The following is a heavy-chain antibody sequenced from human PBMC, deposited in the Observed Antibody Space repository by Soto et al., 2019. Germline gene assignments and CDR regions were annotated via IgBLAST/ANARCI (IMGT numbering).Heavy chain of an antibody. V-gene: IGHV1-8*01. J-gene: IGHJ4*02. Sequence: ASVKVSCKASGYAFTTYEINWVRQATGQGLEWVGWMNPNSGNTGNAQKFQGRVTMTRNTSITTAYMELSSLRSEDTAVYYCARQELWSGFPPALDYWGQGTLVTVSS. CDR3: ARQELWSGFPPALDY. CDR1: GYAFTTYE. CDR2: MNPNSGNT. D-gene: IGHD3-3*01.